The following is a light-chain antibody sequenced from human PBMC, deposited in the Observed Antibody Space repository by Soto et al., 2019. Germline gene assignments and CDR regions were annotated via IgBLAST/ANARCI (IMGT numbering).Light chain of an antibody. Sequence: QSVLTQPASVSGSPGQSITISCTGTSSDVGGYNYVSWYQQHPGKAPKVMIYDVSNRPSGVSNRFSGSKSGNTASLTISGLQAEDEADYYCNSYTSSSTLPYVFGTGTKVTVL. J-gene: IGLJ1*01. CDR1: SSDVGGYNY. V-gene: IGLV2-14*01. CDR3: NSYTSSSTLPYV. CDR2: DVS.